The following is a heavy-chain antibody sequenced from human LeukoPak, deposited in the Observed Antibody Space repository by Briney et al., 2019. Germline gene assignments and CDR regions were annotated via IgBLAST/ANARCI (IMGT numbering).Heavy chain of an antibody. CDR3: AREYYYDSSGYPLIDAFDI. J-gene: IGHJ3*02. CDR2: IIPIFGTA. D-gene: IGHD3-22*01. V-gene: IGHV1-69*13. CDR1: GSTFSSYA. Sequence: SVKVSCKASGSTFSSYAISWVRQAPGQGLEWMGGIIPIFGTANYAQKFQGRVTITADESTSTAYMELSSLRSEDTAVYYCAREYYYDSSGYPLIDAFDIWGQGTMVTVSS.